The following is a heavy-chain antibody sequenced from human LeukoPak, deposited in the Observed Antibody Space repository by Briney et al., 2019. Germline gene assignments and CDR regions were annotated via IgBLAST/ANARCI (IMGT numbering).Heavy chain of an antibody. CDR2: ISGSGDST. Sequence: GGSLRLSCAASGFTFSSYAMRWVRQAPGKGLEWVSAISGSGDSTYYSDSVNGRFTISRDNSKNTLYVQMNSLRAEDTAVYYCAKPLVSDYYDSSGYWGYWGQGTLVTVSS. J-gene: IGHJ4*02. CDR1: GFTFSSYA. V-gene: IGHV3-23*01. D-gene: IGHD3-22*01. CDR3: AKPLVSDYYDSSGYWGY.